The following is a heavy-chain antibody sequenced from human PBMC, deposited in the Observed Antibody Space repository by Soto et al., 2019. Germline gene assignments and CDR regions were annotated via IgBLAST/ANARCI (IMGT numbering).Heavy chain of an antibody. CDR3: ARDLNSASYYNY. J-gene: IGHJ4*02. CDR1: GYSFTSYG. Sequence: QVQLVQSGAEVKKPGASVKVSCKASGYSFTSYGISWVRQAPGQGLEWMGWISTYNGDTNYAQKLQGRLTMTTDTSTSTAYMELRSLRSDDTALYFCARDLNSASYYNYWGQGTLVTVSS. CDR2: ISTYNGDT. V-gene: IGHV1-18*01. D-gene: IGHD1-26*01.